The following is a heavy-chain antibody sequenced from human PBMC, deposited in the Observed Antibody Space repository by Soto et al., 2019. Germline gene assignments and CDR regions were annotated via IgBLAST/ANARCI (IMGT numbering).Heavy chain of an antibody. J-gene: IGHJ4*02. V-gene: IGHV3-23*01. Sequence: GGSLRLSCAASGFTFSRYAMTWVRQAPGKGLEWVSTIRATAGNTFYADSVKGRFTISRDNSMNTLFLHMNSLRVEDTAMYYCAKGGYTSPSDYWGLGTLVTVSS. CDR3: AKGGYTSPSDY. D-gene: IGHD5-12*01. CDR2: IRATAGNT. CDR1: GFTFSRYA.